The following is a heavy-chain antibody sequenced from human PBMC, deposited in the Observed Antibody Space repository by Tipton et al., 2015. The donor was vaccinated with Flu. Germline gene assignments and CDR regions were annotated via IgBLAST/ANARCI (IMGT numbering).Heavy chain of an antibody. CDR2: IYHSGST. CDR3: ARGRALWSSSSFDY. J-gene: IGHJ4*02. CDR1: GYSISSGYY. Sequence: GLVKPSETLSLTCAVSGYSISSGYYWGWIRQPPGKGLEWIGSIYHSGSTNYNPSLKSRVTISVDTSKNQFSLKLSSVTAADTAVYYCARGRALWSSSSFDYWGQGTLVTVSS. V-gene: IGHV4-38-2*01. D-gene: IGHD3-10*01.